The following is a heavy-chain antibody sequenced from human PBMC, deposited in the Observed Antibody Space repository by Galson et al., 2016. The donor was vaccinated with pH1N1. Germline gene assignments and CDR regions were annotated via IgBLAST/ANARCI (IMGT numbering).Heavy chain of an antibody. Sequence: SLRLSCAASGFNIRSYWMHWVRQGPGKGLVWVSHIKSGGSDTKYADSVKGRFTISRDNAKNTLYLQMNSLRAEDTAVYYCARAPFGGNSLWGQGTLVTVSS. D-gene: IGHD4-23*01. V-gene: IGHV3-74*03. CDR3: ARAPFGGNSL. CDR2: IKSGGSDT. J-gene: IGHJ4*02. CDR1: GFNIRSYW.